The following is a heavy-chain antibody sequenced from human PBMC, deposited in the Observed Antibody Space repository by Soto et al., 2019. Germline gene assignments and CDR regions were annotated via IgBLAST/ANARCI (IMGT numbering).Heavy chain of an antibody. CDR2: ISSSSSTI. CDR3: ARHPERIAQIGWFDP. V-gene: IGHV3-48*01. CDR1: GFTFSSYG. Sequence: EVQLVESGGGLVQPGGSLRLSCAASGFTFSSYGMNWVRQAPGKGLEWVSYISSSSSTIYYADSVKGRFTISRDYAKNSLYLQMNSLRAEDTAVYYCARHPERIAQIGWFDPWGQGTLVTVSS. D-gene: IGHD6-13*01. J-gene: IGHJ5*02.